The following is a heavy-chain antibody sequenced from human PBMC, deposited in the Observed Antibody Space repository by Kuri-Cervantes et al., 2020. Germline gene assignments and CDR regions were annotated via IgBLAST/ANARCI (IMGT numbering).Heavy chain of an antibody. D-gene: IGHD4-17*01. CDR2: ISGSGGST. Sequence: GESLKISWAASGFTFSSYAMRWVRQAPGKGLEWVSAISGSGGSTYYADSVKGRFTIPRDNSKNTLYLQMNSLRAEDTAVYYCAKASEYDYGDYAPDYWGQGTTVTVSS. J-gene: IGHJ4*02. CDR3: AKASEYDYGDYAPDY. V-gene: IGHV3-23*01. CDR1: GFTFSSYA.